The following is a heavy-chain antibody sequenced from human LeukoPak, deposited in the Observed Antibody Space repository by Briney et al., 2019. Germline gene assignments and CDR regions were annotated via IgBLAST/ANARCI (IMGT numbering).Heavy chain of an antibody. CDR2: INPNSGGT. J-gene: IGHJ6*03. Sequence: ASVKVSCKASGYTFTGYYMHWVRQAPGQGLEWMGWINPNSGGTNYAQKFQGRVTMTRDTSISTAYMELSRLRSDDTAVYYCASATYYYGSGSPTPYYYYYMDVWGKGTTVTISS. CDR3: ASATYYYGSGSPTPYYYYYMDV. D-gene: IGHD3-10*01. CDR1: GYTFTGYY. V-gene: IGHV1-2*02.